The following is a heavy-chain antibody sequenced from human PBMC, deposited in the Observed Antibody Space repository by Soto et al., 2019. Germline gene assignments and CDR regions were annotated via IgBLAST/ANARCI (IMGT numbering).Heavy chain of an antibody. CDR1: GGSISSGNYY. CDR2: IYYSGST. Sequence: QVQLQESGPGLVKPSQTLSLTCTVSGGSISSGNYYWSWIRQHPGKGLEWIGYIYYSGSTSYNPSPKGRVTISVDTPKNHFSLKLSSVTAADTAVYYCARVFSDSSSFFDPWGQGTLVTVSS. D-gene: IGHD6-13*01. CDR3: ARVFSDSSSFFDP. V-gene: IGHV4-31*03. J-gene: IGHJ5*02.